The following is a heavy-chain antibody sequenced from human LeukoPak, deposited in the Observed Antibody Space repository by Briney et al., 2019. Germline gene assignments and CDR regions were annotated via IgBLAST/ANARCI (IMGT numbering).Heavy chain of an antibody. CDR2: ISYDGSNK. D-gene: IGHD6-19*01. CDR1: GFTFSSYA. CDR3: ARDIPGIAVAGTGVLDY. Sequence: GGSLRLSCAASGFTFSSYAMHWVRQAPGKGLEWVAVISYDGSNKYYADSVKGRFTISRDNSKNTLYLQMNSLRAEDTVVYYCARDIPGIAVAGTGVLDYWGQGTLVTVSS. V-gene: IGHV3-30*04. J-gene: IGHJ4*02.